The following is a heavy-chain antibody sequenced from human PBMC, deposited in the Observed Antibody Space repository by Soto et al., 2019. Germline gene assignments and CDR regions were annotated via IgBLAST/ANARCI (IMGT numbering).Heavy chain of an antibody. CDR3: AGSEGASYYYYYGMDV. CDR1: GYTFTSYG. V-gene: IGHV1-18*01. D-gene: IGHD1-26*01. CDR2: ISAYNGNT. J-gene: IGHJ6*02. Sequence: QVPPVQSGAEVKKPGASVKVSCKASGYTFTSYGISWVRQAPGQGLEWMGWISAYNGNTNYAQKVQGRVTMTTDTSTRTAYVELRSLRSDDTAVYYCAGSEGASYYYYYGMDVWGQGSTVTVSS.